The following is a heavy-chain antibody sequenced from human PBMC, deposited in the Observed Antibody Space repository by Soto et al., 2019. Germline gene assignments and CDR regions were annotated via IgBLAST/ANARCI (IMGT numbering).Heavy chain of an antibody. D-gene: IGHD1-26*01. V-gene: IGHV1-2*02. CDR3: ARIKWGLNYYNGMDV. Sequence: QVQLVQSGAEVKKSGASVKVSCKPSGYSFSDYFIQWVRQAPGQGLEWVAWINPKTAATNYAKKCKGRVSLTWDTSSTTAYMELTRLRPDDTAVYYCARIKWGLNYYNGMDVWGQGTTVIVSS. CDR1: GYSFSDYF. J-gene: IGHJ6*02. CDR2: INPKTAAT.